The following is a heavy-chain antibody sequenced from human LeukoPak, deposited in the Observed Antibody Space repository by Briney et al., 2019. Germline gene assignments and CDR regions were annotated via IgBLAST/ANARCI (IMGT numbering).Heavy chain of an antibody. D-gene: IGHD3-22*01. Sequence: SETLSLTCAVYGGSFSGYYWSWVRQPPGKGLEWIGEINYSETTNYNPSLKSRVTISLDTSKNQFSLKLSSVTAADTAVYYCASGPHYYDSSGYNPIWGQGTLVTVSS. J-gene: IGHJ4*02. CDR3: ASGPHYYDSSGYNPI. CDR1: GGSFSGYY. V-gene: IGHV4-34*01. CDR2: INYSETT.